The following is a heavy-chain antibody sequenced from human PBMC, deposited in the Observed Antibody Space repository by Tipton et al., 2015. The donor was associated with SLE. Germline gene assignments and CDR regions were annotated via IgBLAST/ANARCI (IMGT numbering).Heavy chain of an antibody. D-gene: IGHD6-13*01. CDR1: GGSISSSSHY. CDR3: ARDAFGIAAAGGFDY. Sequence: GLVKPSETLSLTCTISGGSISSSSHYWGWIRQPPGKGLEWIGSIYHSGSTYYNPSLKSRVTISVDTSKNQFSLKLSSVTAADTAVYYCARDAFGIAAAGGFDYWGQGTLVTVSS. CDR2: IYHSGST. J-gene: IGHJ4*02. V-gene: IGHV4-39*07.